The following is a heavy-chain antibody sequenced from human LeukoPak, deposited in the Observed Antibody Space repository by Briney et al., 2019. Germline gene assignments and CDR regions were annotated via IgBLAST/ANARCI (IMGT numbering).Heavy chain of an antibody. CDR1: GFTFSRYW. D-gene: IGHD3-22*01. Sequence: PGGSLRLSCVASGFTFSRYWMSWVRQAPGKGLEWIGEINHSGSTNYNPSLKSRFTISVDTSKNQFSLKLSSVTAADTAVYYCARETHYYDSSGYYGYWGQGTLVTVSS. J-gene: IGHJ4*02. CDR3: ARETHYYDSSGYYGY. V-gene: IGHV4-34*01. CDR2: INHSGST.